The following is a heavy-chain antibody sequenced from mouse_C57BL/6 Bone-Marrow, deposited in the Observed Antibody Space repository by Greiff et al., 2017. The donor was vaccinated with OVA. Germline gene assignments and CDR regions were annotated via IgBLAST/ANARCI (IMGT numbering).Heavy chain of an antibody. CDR2: INPSNGGT. V-gene: IGHV1-53*01. Sequence: QVQLQQPGTELVKPGASVKLSCKASGYTFTSHWMHWVKQRPGQGLEWIGNINPSNGGTNYNEKFKSKATLTVDKSSSTAYMQLSSLTSEDSAVYYCARDRWLLRGDYAMDYWGQGTSVTVSS. CDR3: ARDRWLLRGDYAMDY. D-gene: IGHD2-3*01. CDR1: GYTFTSHW. J-gene: IGHJ4*01.